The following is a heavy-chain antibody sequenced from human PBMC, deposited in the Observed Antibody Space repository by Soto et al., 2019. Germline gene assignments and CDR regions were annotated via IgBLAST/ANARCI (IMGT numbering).Heavy chain of an antibody. J-gene: IGHJ4*02. CDR1: GGSISSSNW. CDR3: ARDRRWAAADTAG. D-gene: IGHD6-13*01. Sequence: QVQLQESGPGLVKPSGTLSLTCAVSGGSISSSNWWSWVRQPPGKGLEWIGEIYHSGSTNYNPSLKSRVTRSGDKSKNQFSLKLSAVTAADTAGYYCARDRRWAAADTAGWGQGTLVTVSS. CDR2: IYHSGST. V-gene: IGHV4-4*02.